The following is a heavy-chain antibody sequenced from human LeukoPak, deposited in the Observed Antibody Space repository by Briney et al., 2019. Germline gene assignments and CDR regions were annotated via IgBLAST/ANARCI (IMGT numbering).Heavy chain of an antibody. J-gene: IGHJ4*02. V-gene: IGHV3-74*03. CDR1: GFTFGNYW. CDR3: ARANRYYYDSSGSSYY. CDR2: INSTGTDT. Sequence: LTGGSLRLSCAASGFTFGNYWMHWVRQAPGKGLVWVSRINSTGTDTTYADSVKGRFTISRDNAKNTLYLQMNSLRAEDTAVYYCARANRYYYDSSGSSYYWGQGTLVTVSS. D-gene: IGHD3-22*01.